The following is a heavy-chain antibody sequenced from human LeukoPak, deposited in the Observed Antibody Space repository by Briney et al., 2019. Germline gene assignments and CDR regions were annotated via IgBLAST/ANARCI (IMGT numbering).Heavy chain of an antibody. CDR2: IYYSGST. CDR3: ARGGGYCSSTSCRNWFDP. CDR1: GGSISSYY. D-gene: IGHD2-2*01. Sequence: SETLSLTCTVSGGSISSYYWSWIRQPPGRGLEWIGYIYYSGSTYYNPSLKSRVTISVDRSKNQFSLKLSSVTAADTAVYYCARGGGYCSSTSCRNWFDPWGQGTLVTVSS. J-gene: IGHJ5*02. V-gene: IGHV4-59*12.